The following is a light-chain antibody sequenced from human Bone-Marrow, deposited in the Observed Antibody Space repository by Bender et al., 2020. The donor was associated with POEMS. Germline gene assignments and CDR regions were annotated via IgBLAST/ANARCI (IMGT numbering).Light chain of an antibody. J-gene: IGLJ3*02. V-gene: IGLV3-21*02. CDR2: EDT. CDR1: NIGSKA. Sequence: SYVLTQPPSVSVAPGQTARITCGGNNIGSKAVHWDQQKPGQAPVLVVYEDTDRPSGLPARFSGSNSGNTATLTISRVEVGDEADYYCRVWDSSSLHWVFGGGTRLTVL. CDR3: RVWDSSSLHWV.